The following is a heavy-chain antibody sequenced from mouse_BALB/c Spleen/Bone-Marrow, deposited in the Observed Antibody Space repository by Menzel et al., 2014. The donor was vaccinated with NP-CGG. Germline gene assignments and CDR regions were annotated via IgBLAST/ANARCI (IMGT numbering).Heavy chain of an antibody. CDR3: ARWGNYYFDY. J-gene: IGHJ2*01. V-gene: IGHV14-1*02. CDR2: IDPENGNT. Sequence: EVKLMESGAELVRPGALVKLSCKASGFNTKDYYMHWVKQRPEQGLEWIGWIDPENGNTIYDPKFQGKASITADTSSNTAYLQLSSLTSEDTAVYYCARWGNYYFDYWGQGTTLTVSS. CDR1: GFNTKDYY.